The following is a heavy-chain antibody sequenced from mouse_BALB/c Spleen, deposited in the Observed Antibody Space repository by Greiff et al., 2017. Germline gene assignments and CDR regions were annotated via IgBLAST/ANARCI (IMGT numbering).Heavy chain of an antibody. Sequence: DVMLVESGGGLVQPGGSRKLSCAASGFTFSDYGMAWVRQAPGKGPEWVAFISNLAYSIYYADTVTGRFTISRENAKNTLYLEMSSLRSEDTAMYYCARASLLSYYFDYWGQGTTLTVSS. J-gene: IGHJ2*01. CDR1: GFTFSDYG. CDR3: ARASLLSYYFDY. D-gene: IGHD2-12*01. V-gene: IGHV5-15*02. CDR2: ISNLAYSI.